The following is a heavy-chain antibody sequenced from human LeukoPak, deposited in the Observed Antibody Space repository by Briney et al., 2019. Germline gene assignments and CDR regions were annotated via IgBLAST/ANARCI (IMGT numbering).Heavy chain of an antibody. CDR2: ISYDGSNK. D-gene: IGHD3-9*01. J-gene: IGHJ6*04. V-gene: IGHV3-30*03. CDR3: ARDRRRIRYFDSPALYYYYGMDV. CDR1: GFTFSSYA. Sequence: GGSLRLSCAASGFTFSSYAMHWVRQAPGKGLEWVAVISYDGSNKYYADSVKGRFTISRDNSKNTLYLQMNSLRAEDTAVYYCARDRRRIRYFDSPALYYYYGMDVWGKGTTVTVSS.